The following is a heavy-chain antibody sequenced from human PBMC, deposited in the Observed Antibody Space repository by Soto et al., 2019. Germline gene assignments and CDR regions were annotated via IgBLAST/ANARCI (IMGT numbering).Heavy chain of an antibody. CDR2: ISYDGSNK. J-gene: IGHJ6*02. CDR3: AKDRAQLGGKYYYYYYVMDV. D-gene: IGHD6-6*01. Sequence: GGSLRLSCAASGFTFSSYGMHWVRQAPGKGLEWVAVISYDGSNKYYADSVKGRFTISRDNSKNTLYLQMNSLRAEDTAVYYCAKDRAQLGGKYYYYYYVMDVWGQGTTVTVSS. V-gene: IGHV3-30*18. CDR1: GFTFSSYG.